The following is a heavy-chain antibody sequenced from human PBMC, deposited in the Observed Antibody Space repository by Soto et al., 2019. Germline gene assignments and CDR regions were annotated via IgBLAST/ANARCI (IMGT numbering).Heavy chain of an antibody. CDR3: VKLTYDFWSAYYNYGMDV. J-gene: IGHJ6*02. CDR1: GFTFSNYG. Sequence: QVQLVESGGGVVQPGRSLRLSCAVSGFTFSNYGMHWVRQAPGKGLEWVAVISYNGNNKYYADSVKGRFTISRDNSKNTLYLQMNSLRVEDTAVYYCVKLTYDFWSAYYNYGMDVWGQGTTVNVSS. V-gene: IGHV3-30*18. CDR2: ISYNGNNK. D-gene: IGHD3-3*01.